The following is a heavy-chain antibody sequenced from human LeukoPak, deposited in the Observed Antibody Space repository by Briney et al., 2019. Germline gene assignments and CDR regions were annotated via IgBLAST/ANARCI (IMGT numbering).Heavy chain of an antibody. D-gene: IGHD5-18*01. CDR1: GLTQRSYE. CDR3: ARITAMVTTLDY. V-gene: IGHV3-48*03. CDR2: ISSSGSSI. J-gene: IGHJ4*02. Sequence: QPGESVSLSCGPWGLTQRSYELNWVRPPPARGLAGVSYISSSGSSIYYADSVKGRFTISRDNAKNSLYLQMNSLRAEDTAVYYCARITAMVTTLDYWGQGTLVTVSS.